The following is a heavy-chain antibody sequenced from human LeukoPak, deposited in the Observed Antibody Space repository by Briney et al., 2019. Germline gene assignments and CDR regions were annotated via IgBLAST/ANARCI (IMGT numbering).Heavy chain of an antibody. CDR1: GYTFTSYY. V-gene: IGHV1-46*01. J-gene: IGHJ5*02. Sequence: ASVKVSCKASGYTFTSYYMHWVRQAPGQGLEGMGIINPSGGSTSYAQKFQGTPTMTRDTSTSTVYMELSSLRSEDTAVYYCAREPFYSKWEQHNWFDPGGQGTLVTVSS. CDR3: AREPFYSKWEQHNWFDP. D-gene: IGHD1-26*01. CDR2: INPSGGST.